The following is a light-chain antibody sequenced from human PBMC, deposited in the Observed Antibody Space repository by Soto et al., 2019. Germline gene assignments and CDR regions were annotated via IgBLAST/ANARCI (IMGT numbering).Light chain of an antibody. CDR3: QQNHSLHLS. V-gene: IGKV1-12*01. CDR2: ATS. CDR1: QGVGGW. J-gene: IGKJ3*01. Sequence: IQMTQSPSSVSASVGDRVTMTCRASQGVGGWLAWYQQKPGKVPKLLIYATSSLHSGVPSRFSGSGSGTDFTLSISSLQPEDFATYYCQQNHSLHLSFRPGTQVHIK.